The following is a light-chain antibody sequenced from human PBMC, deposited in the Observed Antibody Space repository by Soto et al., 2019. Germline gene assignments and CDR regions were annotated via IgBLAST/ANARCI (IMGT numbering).Light chain of an antibody. CDR2: WAS. Sequence: DIVMTQSPDSLAVSLGERATIKCKSSQSVLYSSNTKNQLAWYQQKPGHPPKLLIYWASTRESGVPDRFSGSGSGTDFPLTISRRQAEDVALYYCQKYYSTPKTFGQGTQLAIK. CDR1: QSVLYSSNTKNQ. CDR3: QKYYSTPKT. V-gene: IGKV4-1*01. J-gene: IGKJ2*01.